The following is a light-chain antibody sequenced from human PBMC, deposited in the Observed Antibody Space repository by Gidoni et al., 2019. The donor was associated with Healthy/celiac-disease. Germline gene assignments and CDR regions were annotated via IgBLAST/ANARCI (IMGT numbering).Light chain of an antibody. V-gene: IGKV4-1*01. Sequence: DIVMTQSPDSLAVSLGERATINCKSSQSVLYSSNNKNYLAWYQQKPGQPPKLLIYWASTRESGVPDRFSGSGSGTDFTLTISSLQAEDVAVYYCQQYYSTPLTFXGXTKVEIK. CDR1: QSVLYSSNNKNY. CDR3: QQYYSTPLT. CDR2: WAS. J-gene: IGKJ4*01.